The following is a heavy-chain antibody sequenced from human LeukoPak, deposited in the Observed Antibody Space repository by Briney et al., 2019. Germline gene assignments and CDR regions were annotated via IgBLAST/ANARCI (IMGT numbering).Heavy chain of an antibody. V-gene: IGHV4-34*01. J-gene: IGHJ5*02. CDR2: INHSGST. CDR3: ARIKYYDFWSGYSNWFDP. Sequence: SETLSLTCAVYGGSFSGYYWSWIRQPPGKGLEWIGEINHSGSTNYNPSLKSRVTISVDTSKNQFSLKLSSVTAADTAVYYCARIKYYDFWSGYSNWFDPWGQGTLVTVSS. D-gene: IGHD3-3*01. CDR1: GGSFSGYY.